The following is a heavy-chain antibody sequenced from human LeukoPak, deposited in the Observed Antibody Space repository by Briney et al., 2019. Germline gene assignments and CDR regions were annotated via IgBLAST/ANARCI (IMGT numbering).Heavy chain of an antibody. CDR2: INSDGSST. CDR1: GFTFSSYW. J-gene: IGHJ6*02. Sequence: PGGSLRLSCAASGFTFSSYWMPWVRQAPGKGLVWVSRINSDGSSTSYADSVKGRFTISRDNAKNTLYLQMSSLRAEDTAVFYCVRDRFYAMDVWGQGTTVTVSS. CDR3: VRDRFYAMDV. V-gene: IGHV3-74*01.